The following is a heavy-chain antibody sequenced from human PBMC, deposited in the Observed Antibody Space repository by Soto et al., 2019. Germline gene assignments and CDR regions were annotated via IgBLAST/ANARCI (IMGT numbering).Heavy chain of an antibody. V-gene: IGHV4-39*01. CDR3: ARRLTTLPFVEWYFDL. CDR1: GGSISSSSYY. Sequence: PSETLSLTCTVSGGSISSSSYYWGWIRQPPGKGLEWIGSIYYSGNTYYNPSLKSRVTISVDTSKNQFSLKLSSVTAADPAVYYCARRLTTLPFVEWYFDLWGRGSLLTVSS. D-gene: IGHD4-17*01. CDR2: IYYSGNT. J-gene: IGHJ2*01.